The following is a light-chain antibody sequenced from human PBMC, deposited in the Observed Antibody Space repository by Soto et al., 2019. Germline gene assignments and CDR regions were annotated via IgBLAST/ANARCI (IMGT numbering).Light chain of an antibody. CDR3: QQANSLPPLT. J-gene: IGKJ4*01. CDR1: QPISNW. V-gene: IGKV1-12*01. Sequence: ILVTQSPSSVSASVGDRVTITCRASQPISNWLAWYQQKPGKAPKLLIYAASSLQSGVPSRFSGSGSGTHLTLTISSLQPEDFATYYCQQANSLPPLTFGGGTTVEIK. CDR2: AAS.